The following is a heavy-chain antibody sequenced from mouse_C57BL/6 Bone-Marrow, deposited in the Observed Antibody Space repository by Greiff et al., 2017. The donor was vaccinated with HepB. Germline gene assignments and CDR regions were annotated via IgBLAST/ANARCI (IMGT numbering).Heavy chain of an antibody. D-gene: IGHD1-1*01. CDR1: GYTFTDYY. J-gene: IGHJ2*01. Sequence: EVQLQQSGPELVKPGASVKISCKASGYTFTDYYMNWVKQSHGKSLEWIGDINPNNGGTSYNQKFKGKATLTVDKSSSTAYMELRGLTSEDSAVYYCARRGSSYFDYWGQGTTLTVSS. V-gene: IGHV1-26*01. CDR2: INPNNGGT. CDR3: ARRGSSYFDY.